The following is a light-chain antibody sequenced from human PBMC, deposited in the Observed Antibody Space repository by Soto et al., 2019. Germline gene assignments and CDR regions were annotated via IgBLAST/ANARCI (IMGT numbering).Light chain of an antibody. Sequence: QSGLGQHPSASGSPGQSVTISCTGTKNDIGVYDFVSWYQHHPGKAPRLIIYEVVQRPSGVPDRFSGSKSGNTASLTVSGLQAADEADSFCKSYAGSNTYVFGSGTKVTVL. CDR3: KSYAGSNTYV. V-gene: IGLV2-8*01. CDR1: KNDIGVYDF. CDR2: EVV. J-gene: IGLJ1*01.